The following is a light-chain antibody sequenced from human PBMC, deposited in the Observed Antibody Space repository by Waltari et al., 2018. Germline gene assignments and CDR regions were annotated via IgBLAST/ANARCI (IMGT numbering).Light chain of an antibody. V-gene: IGKV3-15*01. CDR3: QQYNNWPGS. Sequence: EVAMTQSPATLSVSPGERATLSCRASDNVRDNLAWYQQKPGQAPRLLIHGASTRATGIPASFSGSGSGTEFTLTISSLQSGDIAIYYCQQYNNWPGSFGQGTKVQIK. CDR2: GAS. CDR1: DNVRDN. J-gene: IGKJ1*01.